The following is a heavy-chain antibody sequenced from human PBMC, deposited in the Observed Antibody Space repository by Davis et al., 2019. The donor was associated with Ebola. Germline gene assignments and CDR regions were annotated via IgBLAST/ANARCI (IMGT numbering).Heavy chain of an antibody. J-gene: IGHJ6*04. CDR2: INPNDGRP. Sequence: AASVKVSCKASGYTFTNYYMHWVRQAPGQGLEWMGMINPNDGRPIYAQKFQGRVTMTRDTSTSTVYMELSSLRSEDTAVYYCAREDIVVVVAAPSEYYYYGMDVWGKGTTVTVSS. CDR1: GYTFTNYY. D-gene: IGHD2-15*01. V-gene: IGHV1-46*01. CDR3: AREDIVVVVAAPSEYYYYGMDV.